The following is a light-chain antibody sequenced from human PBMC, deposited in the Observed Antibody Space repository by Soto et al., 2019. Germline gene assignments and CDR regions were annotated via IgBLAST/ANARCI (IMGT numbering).Light chain of an antibody. J-gene: IGLJ2*01. CDR2: DVI. V-gene: IGLV2-14*01. CDR3: SSYTSSSTRV. CDR1: SSDVGGYNY. Sequence: QSVLTQPASVSGSPGQSITISCTGTSSDVGGYNYVSWYQQHPGKAPKLMIYDVINRPSGVSNRFSGSKSGNTASLTISGLQAEDEADYYCSSYTSSSTRVFGGGTKLPVL.